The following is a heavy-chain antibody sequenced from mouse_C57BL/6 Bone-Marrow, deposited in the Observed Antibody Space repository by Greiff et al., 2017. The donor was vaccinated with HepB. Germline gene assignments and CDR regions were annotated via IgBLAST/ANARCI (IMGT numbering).Heavy chain of an antibody. CDR1: GYSITSGYY. Sequence: EVKLQESGPGLVKPSQSLSLTCSVTGYSITSGYYWNWIRQFPGNKLEWMGYISYDGSNNYNPSLKNRISITRDTSKNQFFLKLNSVTTEDTATYYCARYYDYYYFDYWGQGTTLTVSS. D-gene: IGHD2-4*01. J-gene: IGHJ2*01. CDR2: ISYDGSN. CDR3: ARYYDYYYFDY. V-gene: IGHV3-6*01.